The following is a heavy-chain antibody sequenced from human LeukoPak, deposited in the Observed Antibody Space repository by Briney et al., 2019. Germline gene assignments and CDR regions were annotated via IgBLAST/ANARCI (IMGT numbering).Heavy chain of an antibody. D-gene: IGHD3-16*01. CDR2: IKSDGSST. CDR3: ARGGKYAYFVDC. J-gene: IGHJ4*02. Sequence: PGGPLRLSCAASGFTFSSYWMHWVRQAPGKGLVWVSRIKSDGSSTNYADPVKGRVTISRDNAENTLYLLMTSLRAEDTAVYYCARGGKYAYFVDCWGQGTLVTVSS. CDR1: GFTFSSYW. V-gene: IGHV3-74*01.